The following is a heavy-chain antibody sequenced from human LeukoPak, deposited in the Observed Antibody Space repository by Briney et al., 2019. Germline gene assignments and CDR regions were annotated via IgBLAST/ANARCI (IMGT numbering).Heavy chain of an antibody. V-gene: IGHV3-73*01. D-gene: IGHD3-10*01. CDR2: IRSTADGYAT. J-gene: IGHJ4*02. CDR1: GFTFSGSA. Sequence: GGSLRLSCAASGFTFSGSALHWVRQASGKGLEWVGRIRSTADGYATAYAASVKGRFTISRDDSKNTAYLQMDSLKTEDTAVYYCTGNYYGSGSYADFDYWGQGTLVTVSS. CDR3: TGNYYGSGSYADFDY.